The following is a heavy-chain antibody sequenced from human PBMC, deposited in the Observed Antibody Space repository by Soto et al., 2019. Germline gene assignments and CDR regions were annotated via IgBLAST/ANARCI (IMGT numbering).Heavy chain of an antibody. CDR2: ISKDGSKK. D-gene: IGHD3-10*01. J-gene: IGHJ3*02. V-gene: IGHV3-30*18. Sequence: GGSLRLSCAASGFMFSGFGMHWVRQAPGKGLQWVAGISKDGSKKYYADSVKGRFTISRDNSKKTLYLQMNSLRAEDTAVYYCANPSGYYFGLGSHDEASDMWGQGTGVT. CDR1: GFMFSGFG. CDR3: ANPSGYYFGLGSHDEASDM.